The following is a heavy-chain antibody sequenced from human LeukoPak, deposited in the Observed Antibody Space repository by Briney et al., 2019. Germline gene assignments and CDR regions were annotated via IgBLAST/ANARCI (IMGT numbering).Heavy chain of an antibody. Sequence: GGSLRLSCAASGFTFSSYSMNWVRQAPGKGLEWVSSISSSSSYIYYADSVKGRFTISRDNDKNSLYLQMNSLRAEDTAVYYCARVAGDFIVGATTDYWGQGTLVTVSS. CDR2: ISSSSSYI. V-gene: IGHV3-21*01. CDR1: GFTFSSYS. J-gene: IGHJ4*02. CDR3: ARVAGDFIVGATTDY. D-gene: IGHD1-26*01.